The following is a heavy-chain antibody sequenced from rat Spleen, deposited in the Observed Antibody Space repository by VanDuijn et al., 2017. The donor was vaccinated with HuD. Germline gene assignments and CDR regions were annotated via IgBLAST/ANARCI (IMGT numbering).Heavy chain of an antibody. CDR2: ISYGDSSGHSSH. Sequence: EVQLVESGGGXXQPXXSLKLSXXXSGXXXSXXXVAXXXQAXXXGLEWVATISYGDSSGHSSHEHRDSGKGRFTISRDNAKSTLSLQMDSLRSEDTATYYCARRHYGYTDYFDYWGQGVMVTVSS. CDR1: GXXXSXXX. V-gene: IGHV5-29*01. CDR3: ARRHYGYTDYFDY. J-gene: IGHJ2*01. D-gene: IGHD1-9*01.